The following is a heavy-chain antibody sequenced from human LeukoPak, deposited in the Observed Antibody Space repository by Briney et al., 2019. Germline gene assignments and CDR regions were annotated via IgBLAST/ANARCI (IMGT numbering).Heavy chain of an antibody. V-gene: IGHV1-69*02. CDR1: GGTFSSYT. D-gene: IGHD3-3*01. J-gene: IGHJ5*02. CDR2: IIPILGIA. Sequence: SVKVSCKASGGTFSSYTISWVRQAPGQGLVWMGRIIPILGIANYAQKLQGRVTMTTDTSTSTAYMELRSLRSDDTAVYYCARGDNIGYDFWSGYYTWFDPWGQGTLVTVSS. CDR3: ARGDNIGYDFWSGYYTWFDP.